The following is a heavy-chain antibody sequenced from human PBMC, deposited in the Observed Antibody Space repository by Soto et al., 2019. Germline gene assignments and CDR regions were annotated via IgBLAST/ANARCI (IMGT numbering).Heavy chain of an antibody. CDR1: GFTFSSYA. Sequence: PGGSLRLSCAASGFTFSSYAMGWVRQAPGKGLEWVSAISGSGGSTYYADSVKGRFTISRDNSKNTLYLQMNSLRAEDTAVYYCAKARNGGDFWSGQPCGMDVWGQGTTVTVSS. V-gene: IGHV3-23*01. D-gene: IGHD3-3*01. CDR2: ISGSGGST. J-gene: IGHJ6*02. CDR3: AKARNGGDFWSGQPCGMDV.